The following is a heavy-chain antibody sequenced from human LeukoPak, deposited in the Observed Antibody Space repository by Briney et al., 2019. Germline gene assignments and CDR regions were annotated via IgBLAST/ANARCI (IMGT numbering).Heavy chain of an antibody. CDR2: IYSGGST. CDR1: GFTVSSNY. Sequence: QAGGSLRLSCAASGFTVSSNYMSWVRQAPGKGLEWVSVIYSGGSTYYADSVKGRFTISRDNSKNTLYLQMNSLRAEDTAVYYCARALGIVGATYYFDYWGQGTLVTVSS. D-gene: IGHD1-26*01. CDR3: ARALGIVGATYYFDY. J-gene: IGHJ4*02. V-gene: IGHV3-53*01.